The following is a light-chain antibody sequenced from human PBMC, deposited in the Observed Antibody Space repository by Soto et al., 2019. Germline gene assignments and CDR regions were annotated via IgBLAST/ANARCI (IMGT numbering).Light chain of an antibody. CDR3: QQFKTYPIT. J-gene: IGKJ5*01. Sequence: AIQLTQSPASLSASVGDRVTITCRASQGSNGALAWYQQKAGKAPKLLVYGASSLENGVPSRFSGSGFGTDFALTINSLQPEDFATYYCQQFKTYPITFGQGTRLDIK. CDR2: GAS. V-gene: IGKV1-13*02. CDR1: QGSNGA.